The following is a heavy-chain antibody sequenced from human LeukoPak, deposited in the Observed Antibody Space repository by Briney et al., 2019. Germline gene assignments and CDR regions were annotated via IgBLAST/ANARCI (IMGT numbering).Heavy chain of an antibody. CDR3: ARVRNERTDYYYYGMDV. D-gene: IGHD1-1*01. CDR2: IIPIFGTA. CDR1: GGTFSSYA. V-gene: IGHV1-69*06. J-gene: IGHJ6*04. Sequence: SVKVSCKASGGTFSSYAISWVRQAPGQGLEWMGGIIPIFGTANYAQKFQGRVTITADKSTGTAYMELSSLRSEDTAVYYCARVRNERTDYYYYGMDVWGKGTTVTVSS.